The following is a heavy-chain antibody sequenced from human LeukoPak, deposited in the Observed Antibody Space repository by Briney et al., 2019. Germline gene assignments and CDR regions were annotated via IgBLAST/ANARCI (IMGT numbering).Heavy chain of an antibody. V-gene: IGHV3-21*01. CDR1: GFTFSSYS. J-gene: IGHJ5*02. CDR3: ARGHSYCTSGVCSPNWFGP. Sequence: GGSLRLSCAASGFTFSSYSMNWVRQAPGKGLEWVSSISSSSSYIYYADSVKGRFTISRDNAKNSLYLQMNSLRAEDTALYYCARGHSYCTSGVCSPNWFGPWGQGTLVTVSS. D-gene: IGHD2-8*01. CDR2: ISSSSSYI.